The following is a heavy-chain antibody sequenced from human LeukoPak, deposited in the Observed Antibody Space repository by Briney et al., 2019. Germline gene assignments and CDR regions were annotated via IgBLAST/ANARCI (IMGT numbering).Heavy chain of an antibody. Sequence: GGSLGLSCAASGFAFNSYAMHWVRQAPGKGLEFVSGVSSNGGSTYYANSVKGRFTISRDNSKNTLYLQMGSLRAGDMAVYYCARASCTNGICYTDYWGQGTLVTVSS. CDR2: VSSNGGST. D-gene: IGHD2-8*01. J-gene: IGHJ4*02. V-gene: IGHV3-64*01. CDR3: ARASCTNGICYTDY. CDR1: GFAFNSYA.